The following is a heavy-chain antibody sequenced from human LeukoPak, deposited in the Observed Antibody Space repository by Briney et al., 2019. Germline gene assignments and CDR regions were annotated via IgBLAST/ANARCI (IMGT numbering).Heavy chain of an antibody. V-gene: IGHV1-69*01. D-gene: IGHD3-10*01. CDR1: GGTFSSYA. CDR2: IIPIFGTA. Sequence: SVTVSCTASGGTFSSYAISWVRQAPGQGLEWMGGIIPIFGTANYAQKFQGRVTITADESTSTAYMELSSLRSEDTAVYYCARDKVALLWFGESTTVPSGYFDYWGQGTLVAVSS. CDR3: ARDKVALLWFGESTTVPSGYFDY. J-gene: IGHJ4*02.